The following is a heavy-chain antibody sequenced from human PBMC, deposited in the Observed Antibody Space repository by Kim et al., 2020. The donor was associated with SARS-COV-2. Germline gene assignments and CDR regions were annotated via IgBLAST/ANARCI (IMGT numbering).Heavy chain of an antibody. CDR3: TVLGGSGSYFTSNN. D-gene: IGHD3-10*01. V-gene: IGHV3-15*01. CDR2: FKGKTDGATT. J-gene: IGHJ4*02. Sequence: GGSLRLSCAASGFTFTTAWMSWVRQAPGKGLECVALFKGKTDGATTDYAAPVKGRFTISRDESKNTLYLQMNSLQTGDTALYYCTVLGGSGSYFTSNNCGQGTLVTVSS. CDR1: GFTFTTAW.